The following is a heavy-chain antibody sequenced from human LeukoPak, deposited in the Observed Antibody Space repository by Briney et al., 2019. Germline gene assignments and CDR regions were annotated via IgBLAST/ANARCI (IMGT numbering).Heavy chain of an antibody. CDR3: AKRPRIVGVTGAFDI. CDR2: ISGSGGST. J-gene: IGHJ3*02. D-gene: IGHD1-26*01. Sequence: GSLRLSCAASGFTFSSYAMSWVGRAPGKGLEGFSAISGSGGSTYYADSVKGRFTISRDNSKNTLYLQMNSLRAEDTAVYYCAKRPRIVGVTGAFDIWGQGTMVTVSS. V-gene: IGHV3-23*01. CDR1: GFTFSSYA.